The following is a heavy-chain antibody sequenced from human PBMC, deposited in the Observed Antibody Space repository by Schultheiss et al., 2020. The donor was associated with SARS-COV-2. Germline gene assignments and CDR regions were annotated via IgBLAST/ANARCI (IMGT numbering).Heavy chain of an antibody. CDR3: ARDRNDYVWGSYGAGGWFDP. CDR2: IYSGGST. V-gene: IGHV3-23*03. J-gene: IGHJ5*02. D-gene: IGHD3-16*01. CDR1: GFTFSSYA. Sequence: GGSLRLSCAASGFTFSSYAMSWVRQAPGKGLEWVSVIYSGGSTYYADSVKGRFTISRDNAKNTLYLQMNSLRAEDTAVYYCARDRNDYVWGSYGAGGWFDPWGQGTLVTVSS.